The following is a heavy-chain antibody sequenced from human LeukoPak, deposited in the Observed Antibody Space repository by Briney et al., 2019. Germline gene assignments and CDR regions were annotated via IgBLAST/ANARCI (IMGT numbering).Heavy chain of an antibody. D-gene: IGHD6-13*01. V-gene: IGHV4-38-2*01. CDR1: GYSISSGYY. CDR3: AKSEQQLGPRRWFDP. J-gene: IGHJ5*02. CDR2: IYHSGST. Sequence: SETRSLTCAVSGYSISSGYYWGWIRQPPGKGLEWIGSIYHSGSTYYNPSLKSRVTISVDTSKNQFSLKLSSVTAADTAVYYCAKSEQQLGPRRWFDPWGQGTLVTVSS.